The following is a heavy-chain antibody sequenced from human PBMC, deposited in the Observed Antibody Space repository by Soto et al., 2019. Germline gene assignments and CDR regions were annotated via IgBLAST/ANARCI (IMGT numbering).Heavy chain of an antibody. D-gene: IGHD5-12*01. CDR1: GGSISSGPYY. CDR2: IYYSGST. J-gene: IGHJ3*02. CDR3: ARHTKWLHDAFDI. Sequence: QLQLQESGPGLVKPSETLSLTCTVSGGSISSGPYYWDWIRQPPGKGLEWIGSIYYSGSTYYNPSLKSRVTISVDTSKNQFSLKLSSVTAADTAVYYCARHTKWLHDAFDIWGQGTMVTVSS. V-gene: IGHV4-39*01.